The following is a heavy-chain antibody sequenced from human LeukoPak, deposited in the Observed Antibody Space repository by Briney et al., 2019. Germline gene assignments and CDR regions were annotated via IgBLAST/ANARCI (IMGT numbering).Heavy chain of an antibody. Sequence: SETLSLTCTVSGGSITGHYWTWIRQSPGKALEGIGFVYDNGNTNYNSSLQSRVTMSVDTSTNQLSLKMTSVTAADTAIYYCARVFRGVVTSNWFDPWGQGTLVTVSS. CDR1: GGSITGHY. CDR2: VYDNGNT. J-gene: IGHJ5*02. CDR3: ARVFRGVVTSNWFDP. V-gene: IGHV4-59*11. D-gene: IGHD2-21*02.